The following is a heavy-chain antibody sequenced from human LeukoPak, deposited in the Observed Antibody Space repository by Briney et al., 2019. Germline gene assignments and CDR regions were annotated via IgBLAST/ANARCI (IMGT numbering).Heavy chain of an antibody. J-gene: IGHJ4*02. CDR3: AKDPPDY. Sequence: GGSLRLSCAASGFTFSSYGMHWVRQAPGKGLEWVSVIYSGGSTYYADSVKGRFTISRDNSKNTLYLQMNSLRAEDTAVYYCAKDPPDYWGQGTLVTVSS. CDR1: GFTFSSYG. CDR2: IYSGGST. V-gene: IGHV3-NL1*01.